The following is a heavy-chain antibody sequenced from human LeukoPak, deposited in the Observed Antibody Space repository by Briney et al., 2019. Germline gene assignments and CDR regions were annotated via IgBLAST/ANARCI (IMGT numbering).Heavy chain of an antibody. D-gene: IGHD3-9*01. CDR2: INLSGGST. CDR3: ARGVLGVDWLFPHFDY. J-gene: IGHJ4*02. CDR1: GYTFTSYY. V-gene: IGHV1-46*01. Sequence: RASVKVSCKASGYTFTSYYMHWVRQAPGQGLEWMGLINLSGGSTSYAQKFQGRVTMTRYMSTSTIYMELSSLRSEDTAVYYCARGVLGVDWLFPHFDYWGQGTLVTVSS.